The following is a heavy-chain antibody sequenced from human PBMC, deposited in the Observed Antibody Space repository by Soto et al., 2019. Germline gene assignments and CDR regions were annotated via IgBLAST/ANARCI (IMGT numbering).Heavy chain of an antibody. CDR3: TTELRRYYYYMDV. Sequence: EVQLVESGGGLVKPGGSLRLSCAASGFTFSNAWMSWVRQAPGKGLEWVGRIKSKTDGGTTDYAAPVKGRFTISRDDSKNTLYLQMNSLKTEDTAVYYCTTELRRYYYYMDVWGKGTTVTVSS. V-gene: IGHV3-15*01. CDR2: IKSKTDGGTT. D-gene: IGHD3-3*01. J-gene: IGHJ6*03. CDR1: GFTFSNAW.